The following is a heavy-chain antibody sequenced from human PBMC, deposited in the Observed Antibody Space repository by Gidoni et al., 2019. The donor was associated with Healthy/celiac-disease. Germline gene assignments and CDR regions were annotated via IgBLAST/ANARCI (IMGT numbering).Heavy chain of an antibody. J-gene: IGHJ4*02. CDR1: RFTFSSYA. CDR2: MSGSGGST. CDR3: AKDRRSPFDY. V-gene: IGHV3-23*01. Sequence: EVQLLESGGGLVQPGGSLRLSCAASRFTFSSYAMSWVRQAPGKGLEWVSAMSGSGGSTYYADSVKGRFTSSRDNSKNTLYLQMNSLRAEDTAVYYCAKDRRSPFDYWGQGTLVTVSS.